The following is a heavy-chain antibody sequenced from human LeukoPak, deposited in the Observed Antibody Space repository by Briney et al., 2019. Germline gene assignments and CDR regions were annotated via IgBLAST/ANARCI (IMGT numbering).Heavy chain of an antibody. D-gene: IGHD1-14*01. J-gene: IGHJ6*03. CDR2: FYYSGST. Sequence: SETLSLTCAVSGGSISRGDYSWSWIRQPPGKGLEWIGYFYYSGSTYYNPSLKSRVTISVDTSKNQLSLKLSSVTAADTAVYYCARLLPPPSYYYMDVWGKGTTVTISS. CDR3: ARLLPPPSYYYMDV. V-gene: IGHV4-30-4*07. CDR1: GGSISRGDYS.